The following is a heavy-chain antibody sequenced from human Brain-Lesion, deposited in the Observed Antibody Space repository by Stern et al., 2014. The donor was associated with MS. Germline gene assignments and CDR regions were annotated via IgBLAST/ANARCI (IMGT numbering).Heavy chain of an antibody. V-gene: IGHV3-30*18. CDR1: GFTYTDYW. Sequence: VQLVQSGGGLVQPGGSLRPSCAASGFTYTDYWMRWVRQAPGNGPAWVAVISNDGNHKYYAGSVKDRFTISRDNSKNTLYLQMNSLRVEDTAVYYCAKHLAERPFDYWGQGTLVTVSS. J-gene: IGHJ4*02. CDR3: AKHLAERPFDY. CDR2: ISNDGNHK. D-gene: IGHD1-1*01.